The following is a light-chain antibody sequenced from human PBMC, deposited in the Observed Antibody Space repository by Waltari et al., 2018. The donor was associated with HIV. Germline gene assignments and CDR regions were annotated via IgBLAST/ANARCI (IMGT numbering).Light chain of an antibody. CDR3: CSYAGSYTYV. Sequence: QSALTQPRSVSGSPGQSVTISCTGTSSDVGGYNYVSWYQQHPRKAPKLMIYEVSKRPSGVPDRSPGSKSGNTASLTISGLQAEDEADYYCCSYAGSYTYVFGTGTKVTVL. V-gene: IGLV2-11*01. CDR1: SSDVGGYNY. J-gene: IGLJ1*01. CDR2: EVS.